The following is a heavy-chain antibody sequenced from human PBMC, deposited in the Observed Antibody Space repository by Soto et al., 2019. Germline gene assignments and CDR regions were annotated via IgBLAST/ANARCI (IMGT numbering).Heavy chain of an antibody. J-gene: IGHJ3*02. V-gene: IGHV1-8*01. D-gene: IGHD1-1*01. CDR2: MNPNSGNT. Sequence: ASVKVSCKASGDTFTSDDINLVRQATGQGLEWMGWMNPNSGNTGYAQKFQGRGTMTRNTSIRTAYMELSSLRSEDTAVYYCARLLAGIKATYHWNGPXIWGQGTMVTVSS. CDR3: ARLLAGIKATYHWNGPXI. CDR1: GDTFTSDD.